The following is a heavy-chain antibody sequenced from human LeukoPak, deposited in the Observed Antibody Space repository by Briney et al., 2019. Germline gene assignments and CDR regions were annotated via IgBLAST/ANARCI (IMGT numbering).Heavy chain of an antibody. CDR1: GGSISSSSYY. CDR3: ARDGKYYGSGSFVLTSGNAFDI. CDR2: IYYSGST. D-gene: IGHD3-10*01. Sequence: SETLSLTCTVSGGSISSSSYYWGWIRQPPGKGLEWIGSIYYSGSTYYNPSLKSRVTISVDTSKNQFSLKLSSVTAADTAVYYCARDGKYYGSGSFVLTSGNAFDIWGQGTMVTVSS. J-gene: IGHJ3*02. V-gene: IGHV4-39*07.